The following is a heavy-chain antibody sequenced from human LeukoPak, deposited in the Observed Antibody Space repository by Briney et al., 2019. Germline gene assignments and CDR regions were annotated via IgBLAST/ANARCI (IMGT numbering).Heavy chain of an antibody. CDR2: IIPIFGTA. CDR1: GGTFSSYA. J-gene: IGHJ5*02. V-gene: IGHV1-69*06. Sequence: GASVKVSCKASGGTFSSYAISWVRQAPGQGLEWMGGIIPIFGTANYAQKFQGRVTITADKSTSTAYMELSSLRSEDTAVYYCAGYDSSGYSTGWLDPWGQGTLVTVSS. CDR3: AGYDSSGYSTGWLDP. D-gene: IGHD3-22*01.